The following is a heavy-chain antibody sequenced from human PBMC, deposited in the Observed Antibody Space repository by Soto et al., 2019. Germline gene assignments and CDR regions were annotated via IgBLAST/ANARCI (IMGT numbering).Heavy chain of an antibody. CDR3: ARRAVSGDSSGYSAPGYGY. D-gene: IGHD3-22*01. J-gene: IGHJ4*02. CDR1: VGTFSSYA. CDR2: IIPIFGTA. Sequence: SVQVTCKACVGTFSSYAISWVRQAPGRGVDWMGGIIPIFGTANYARRFQGRVTITADKSTSTAYMELSSLRSEDTAVYYCARRAVSGDSSGYSAPGYGYWGQGTLVTVSS. V-gene: IGHV1-69*06.